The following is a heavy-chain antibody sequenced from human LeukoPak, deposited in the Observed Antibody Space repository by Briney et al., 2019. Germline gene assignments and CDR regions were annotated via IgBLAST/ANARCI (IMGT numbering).Heavy chain of an antibody. CDR2: IYYSGST. D-gene: IGHD3-22*01. CDR3: ARVTYDSSGPWVFDI. Sequence: SQTLSLTCTVSGGSISSGDYYWSWIRQPPGKGLEWIGYIYYSGSTYYNPSLKSRVSISVETSKNQFSLKLSSVTAADTAVYFCARVTYDSSGPWVFDIWGQGTMVTVSS. J-gene: IGHJ3*02. V-gene: IGHV4-30-4*01. CDR1: GGSISSGDYY.